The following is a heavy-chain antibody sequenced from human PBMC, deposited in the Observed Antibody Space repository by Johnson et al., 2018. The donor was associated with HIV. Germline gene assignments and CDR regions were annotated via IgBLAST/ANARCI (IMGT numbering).Heavy chain of an antibody. J-gene: IGHJ3*02. CDR2: ISYNGSDT. D-gene: IGHD6-13*01. CDR3: VKGIDSSSWYAFDI. Sequence: QVQLVESGGGVVQPGGSLRLSCAASGFTFSSYAMHWVRQAPGKGLEWVTVISYNGSDTYNADSVKGRFTISRDNSKNTLYLQMNSLRAEDTAVYYCVKGIDSSSWYAFDIWGQGTMVTVSS. V-gene: IGHV3-30-3*01. CDR1: GFTFSSYA.